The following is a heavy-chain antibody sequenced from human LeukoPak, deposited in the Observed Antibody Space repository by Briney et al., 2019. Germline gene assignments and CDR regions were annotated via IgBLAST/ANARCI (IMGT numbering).Heavy chain of an antibody. D-gene: IGHD6-19*01. CDR2: IWYGGSNK. Sequence: PGGSLTLSCAASGFTFSSYGMHWVRQAPGKGREGVAVIWYGGSNKYYADSVKGRFTISRDNSKNTLYLQMNSLRAEDTAVYYCAKDRKKAVAGSYDYWGQGTLVTVSS. CDR3: AKDRKKAVAGSYDY. J-gene: IGHJ4*02. V-gene: IGHV3-30*02. CDR1: GFTFSSYG.